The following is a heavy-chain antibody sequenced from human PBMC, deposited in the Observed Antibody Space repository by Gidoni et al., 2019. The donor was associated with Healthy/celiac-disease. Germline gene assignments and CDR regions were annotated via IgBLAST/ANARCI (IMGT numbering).Heavy chain of an antibody. D-gene: IGHD3-22*01. CDR3: ARNPSSGYSYPDL. CDR1: GYTFTIFA. Sequence: QVQLVQSGSEFKKPGASVKVSCKASGYTFTIFAMNWVRQAPGQGLQWMGHINTDTENATYAQGFTGRFVFSLDTSVSTAYLQINSLKAEDTAVYYCARNPSSGYSYPDLWGQGTLVTVSS. V-gene: IGHV7-4-1*02. CDR2: INTDTENA. J-gene: IGHJ5*02.